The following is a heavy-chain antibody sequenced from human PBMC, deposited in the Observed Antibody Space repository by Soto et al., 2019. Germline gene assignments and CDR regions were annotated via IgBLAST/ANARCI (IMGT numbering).Heavy chain of an antibody. J-gene: IGHJ4*02. V-gene: IGHV3-7*01. Sequence: GGSLRLSCAASGFTSSSYWMSWVRQAPGKGLEWVANIKQDGSGKYYVDSVKGRFTISRDNAKNSLYLQMNSLRVYDTVVFYCARWTVAGTENFDYLGQGALVTVSS. CDR3: ARWTVAGTENFDY. CDR1: GFTSSSYW. CDR2: IKQDGSGK. D-gene: IGHD6-19*01.